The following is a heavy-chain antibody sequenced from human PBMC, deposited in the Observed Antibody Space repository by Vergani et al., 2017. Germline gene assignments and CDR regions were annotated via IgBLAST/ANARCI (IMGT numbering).Heavy chain of an antibody. CDR3: AGWSSWYELYYYGMDV. CDR1: GFTFSSYS. J-gene: IGHJ6*02. D-gene: IGHD6-13*01. Sequence: EVQLVESGGGLVQPGGSLRLSCAASGFTFSSYSMNWVRQAPGKGLEWVSYISSSSSTIYYADSVKGRFTISRDNAKNSLYLQMNSLRAEDTAVYYCAGWSSWYELYYYGMDVWGQGTTVTVSS. CDR2: ISSSSSTI. V-gene: IGHV3-48*01.